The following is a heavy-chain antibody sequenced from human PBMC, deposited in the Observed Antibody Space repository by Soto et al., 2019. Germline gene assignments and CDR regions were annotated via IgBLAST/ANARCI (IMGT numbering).Heavy chain of an antibody. CDR3: ARLYYDSSGYYYFDY. J-gene: IGHJ4*02. CDR2: VYHSGST. D-gene: IGHD3-22*01. CDR1: GGSISSGGYS. Sequence: SETLSLTCAVSGGSISSGGYSWSWIRQPPGKGLEWIGYVYHSGSTNYNPSLKSRVTISVGTSKNQFSLKLSSVTAADTALYYCARLYYDSSGYYYFDYWGQGTLVTVSS. V-gene: IGHV4-61*08.